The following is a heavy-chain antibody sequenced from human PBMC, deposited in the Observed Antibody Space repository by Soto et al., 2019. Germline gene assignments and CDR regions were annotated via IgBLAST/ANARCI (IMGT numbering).Heavy chain of an antibody. D-gene: IGHD1-26*01. CDR2: ISPSGST. CDR3: ASNSGSYLNELDY. Sequence: QVQLVQSGAEVKKPGASVKVSCKASGYTFTSYYMHWVRQAPGQGLEWMGIISPSGSTSYAQKFHGRVTMPRDTSTSKVYMELSSLRSEDTAVYYCASNSGSYLNELDYWGQGTLVTVSS. V-gene: IGHV1-46*03. J-gene: IGHJ4*02. CDR1: GYTFTSYY.